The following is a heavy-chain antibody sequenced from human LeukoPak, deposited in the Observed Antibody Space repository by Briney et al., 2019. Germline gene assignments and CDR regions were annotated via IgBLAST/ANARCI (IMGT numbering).Heavy chain of an antibody. CDR1: GGSISSGGYY. CDR3: ARGPIDYGDYDWDY. D-gene: IGHD4-17*01. Sequence: PSETLSLTCTVSGGSISSGGYYWSWIRQHPGKGLEWIWYIYYSGSTYYNPSLKSRVTISVDTSKNQFSLKLSSVTAADTAVYYCARGPIDYGDYDWDYWGQGTLVTVSS. V-gene: IGHV4-31*03. CDR2: IYYSGST. J-gene: IGHJ4*02.